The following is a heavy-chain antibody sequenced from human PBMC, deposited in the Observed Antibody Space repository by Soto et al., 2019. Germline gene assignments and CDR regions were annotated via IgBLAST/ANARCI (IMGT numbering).Heavy chain of an antibody. D-gene: IGHD6-13*01. Sequence: QVQLQESGPGLVKPSQTLSLTCTVSGGSINNGDYYRNWIRQHPEKGLEWMGYINYRGTTFYSPSLKSRIIISVATSKNQFSLKLSSVTAADTAVYYCARDAPGAAPYWGQGTLVTVSS. CDR3: ARDAPGAAPY. V-gene: IGHV4-31*03. J-gene: IGHJ4*02. CDR2: INYRGTT. CDR1: GGSINNGDYY.